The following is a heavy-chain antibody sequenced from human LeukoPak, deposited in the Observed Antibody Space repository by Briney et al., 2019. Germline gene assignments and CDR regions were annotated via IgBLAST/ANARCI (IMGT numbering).Heavy chain of an antibody. CDR1: GGTFSSYA. CDR3: AREITYYDIVTGYYTQSRGDNWFDP. Sequence: SVKVSCKASGGTFSSYAISWVRQAPGQGLEWMGGIIPIFGTANYAQKFQGRVTITADESTSTAYMELSSLRSEDTAVYYCAREITYYDIVTGYYTQSRGDNWFDPWGQGTLVTVSS. V-gene: IGHV1-69*13. J-gene: IGHJ5*02. CDR2: IIPIFGTA. D-gene: IGHD3-9*01.